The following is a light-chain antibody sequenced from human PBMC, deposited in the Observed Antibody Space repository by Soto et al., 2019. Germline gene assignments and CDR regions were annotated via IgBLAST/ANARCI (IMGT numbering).Light chain of an antibody. CDR1: QTLLSSSDNQNY. CDR2: WAS. J-gene: IGKJ4*01. Sequence: DFVLTQSPDSLAVSLGERATINCRSSQTLLSSSDNQNYLAWSRQRPGQPPELLVYWASTRESGVPDRFSGSGSGTEFTLTISSLQAEDVAVYYCHQSFSTPLTFGGGTKLEIK. V-gene: IGKV4-1*01. CDR3: HQSFSTPLT.